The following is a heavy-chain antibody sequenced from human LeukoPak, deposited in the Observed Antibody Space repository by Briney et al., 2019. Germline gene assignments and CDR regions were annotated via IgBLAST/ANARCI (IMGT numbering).Heavy chain of an antibody. J-gene: IGHJ3*02. CDR1: GFTVSSNY. D-gene: IGHD3-22*01. CDR2: IYSGGST. Sequence: PGGSLRLSCAASGFTVSSNYMSWVRPAPGKGLEWVSVIYSGGSTYYADSVKGRFTISRDNSKNTLYLQMNSLRAEDTAVYYCARLGSGSYYDSSGYYGAFDIWGQGTMVTVSS. CDR3: ARLGSGSYYDSSGYYGAFDI. V-gene: IGHV3-66*04.